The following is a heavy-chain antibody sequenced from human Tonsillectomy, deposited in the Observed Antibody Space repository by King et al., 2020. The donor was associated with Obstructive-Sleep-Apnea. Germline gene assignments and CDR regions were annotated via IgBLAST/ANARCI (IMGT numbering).Heavy chain of an antibody. D-gene: IGHD3-22*01. CDR3: ARDFAANFYDDTSGFYPLDC. CDR2: IKEDGTEK. J-gene: IGHJ4*02. Sequence: VQLVESGGGLVQPGGSLRLSCAASGFTFSRYYMSWVRQAPGKGLEWVANIKEDGTEKNYVDSVKGRFTVSRDNAKNSVYLQMNSLRAEDTAVYYCARDFAANFYDDTSGFYPLDCWGQGTPVTVSS. CDR1: GFTFSRYY. V-gene: IGHV3-7*01.